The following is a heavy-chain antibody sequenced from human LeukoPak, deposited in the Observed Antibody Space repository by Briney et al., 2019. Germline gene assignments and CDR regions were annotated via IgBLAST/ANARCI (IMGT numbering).Heavy chain of an antibody. J-gene: IGHJ3*02. V-gene: IGHV5-51*01. D-gene: IGHD1-26*01. CDR1: EYTFTSPW. Sequence: GESLKISCQGSEYTFTSPWIGWARQMPGKGLEWMGSVFPGDSDTRYLPSFEGQVTISADKAINTAHLQWSSLKASDTAMYYCARHRGAKDGSDIWGQGTMVTVAS. CDR3: ARHRGAKDGSDI. CDR2: VFPGDSDT.